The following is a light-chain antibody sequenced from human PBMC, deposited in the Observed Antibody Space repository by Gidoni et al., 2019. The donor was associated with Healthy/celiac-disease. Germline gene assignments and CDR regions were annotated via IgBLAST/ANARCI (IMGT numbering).Light chain of an antibody. Sequence: SQMTQSPSSLSASVGTRVTITCRASQSISSYLNWYQYKPGKAPKLLIYAASSLQSGVPSRFSGIGSGTDFTLTISSLQPEDFVTYYCQQSYSTPITFGQGTRLEIK. J-gene: IGKJ5*01. CDR3: QQSYSTPIT. V-gene: IGKV1-39*01. CDR1: QSISSY. CDR2: AAS.